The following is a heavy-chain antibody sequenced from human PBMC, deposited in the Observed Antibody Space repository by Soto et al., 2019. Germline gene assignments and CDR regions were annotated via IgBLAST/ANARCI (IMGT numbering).Heavy chain of an antibody. CDR3: ARGIYSSGWNYGMDV. J-gene: IGHJ6*02. CDR2: IYPGDSDT. CDR1: GYGFSSYW. V-gene: IGHV5-51*01. D-gene: IGHD6-19*01. Sequence: PGESLKISCKGSGYGFSSYWIGWVRQMPGKGLEWMGIIYPGDSDTRYSPSFQGQVTISADKSISTAYLQWSSLKASDTAMYYCARGIYSSGWNYGMDVWGQGTTVTVSS.